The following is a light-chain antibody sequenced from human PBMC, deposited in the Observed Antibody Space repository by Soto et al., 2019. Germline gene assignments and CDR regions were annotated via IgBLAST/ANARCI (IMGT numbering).Light chain of an antibody. CDR2: DAS. Sequence: ILMTQSPTTLSGSLGERPTLRFRASQSVRSNLAWYQQKPGQAPRVLIYDASTRAPGIPARFSGSGYGTELTLTISSLQSDDFAAYHCQQYNSWPPTFGHGTRLEIK. CDR1: QSVRSN. CDR3: QQYNSWPPT. J-gene: IGKJ5*01. V-gene: IGKV3-15*01.